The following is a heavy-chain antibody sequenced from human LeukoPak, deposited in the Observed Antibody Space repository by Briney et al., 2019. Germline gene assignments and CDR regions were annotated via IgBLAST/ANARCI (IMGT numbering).Heavy chain of an antibody. Sequence: SETLSLTCTVSGGSISSYYWSWIRQPPGKGLEWIGYIYYSGSTNYNPSLKSRVTISVDTSKNQFSLKLSSVTASDTAVYYCARDHDPIFGETRDGIHNWFDPWGQGTLVTVSS. CDR2: IYYSGST. J-gene: IGHJ5*02. V-gene: IGHV4-59*01. D-gene: IGHD3-3*01. CDR1: GGSISSYY. CDR3: ARDHDPIFGETRDGIHNWFDP.